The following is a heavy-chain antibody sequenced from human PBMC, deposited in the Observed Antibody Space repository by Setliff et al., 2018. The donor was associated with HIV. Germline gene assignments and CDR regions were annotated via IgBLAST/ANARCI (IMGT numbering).Heavy chain of an antibody. Sequence: LSLSCAASGFIFGNYAMSWVRQAPGKGLEWLSYISSSGTTIRYADSVKGRFTISRDNAQKSLYLQMNSLRAEDTAVYYCARDGLEGDMAGRQRTYAFGYWGQGTLVTVSS. V-gene: IGHV3-48*01. D-gene: IGHD2-15*01. J-gene: IGHJ4*02. CDR1: GFIFGNYA. CDR3: ARDGLEGDMAGRQRTYAFGY. CDR2: ISSSGTTI.